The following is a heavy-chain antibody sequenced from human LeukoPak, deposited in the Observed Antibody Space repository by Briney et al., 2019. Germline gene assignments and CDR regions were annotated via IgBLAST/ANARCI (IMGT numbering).Heavy chain of an antibody. CDR2: ISYDGSNK. J-gene: IGHJ4*02. CDR3: ARDLVRGVIITADDY. D-gene: IGHD3-10*01. V-gene: IGHV3-30-3*01. Sequence: GRSLRLSCAASGFTFSSYAMHWVRQAPGKGLEWVAVISYDGSNKYYADSVKGRFTISRDNSKNTLYLQMNSLRAEDTAVYYCARDLVRGVIITADDYWGQGTLVTVSS. CDR1: GFTFSSYA.